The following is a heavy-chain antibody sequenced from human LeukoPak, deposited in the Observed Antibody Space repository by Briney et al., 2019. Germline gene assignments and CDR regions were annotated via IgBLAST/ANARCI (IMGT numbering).Heavy chain of an antibody. V-gene: IGHV1-2*06. J-gene: IGHJ4*02. Sequence: ASVKVSCKTSGYTFIDHYIHWVRLAPGQGLEWMGRINPKSGGANYVQKFQGRVTMTRDTSITTAYMELSSLRSDDTAVYYCARVTAAAGDYWGQGTLVTVSS. CDR2: INPKSGGA. CDR1: GYTFIDHY. D-gene: IGHD6-13*01. CDR3: ARVTAAAGDY.